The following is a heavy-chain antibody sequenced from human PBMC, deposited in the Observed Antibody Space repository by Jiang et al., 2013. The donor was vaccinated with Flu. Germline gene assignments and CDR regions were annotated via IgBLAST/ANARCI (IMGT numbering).Heavy chain of an antibody. D-gene: IGHD1-1*01. CDR2: IYYSGST. V-gene: IGHV4-61*01. CDR3: ARLPKLAYFDY. J-gene: IGHJ4*02. Sequence: GSGLVKPSETLSLTCTVSGGSVSSGSYYWSWIRQPPGKGLEWIGYIYYSGSTNYNPSLKSRVTISVDTSKNQFSLKLSSVTAADTAVYYCARLPKLAYFDYWGPGNPGHRLL. CDR1: GGSVSSGSYY.